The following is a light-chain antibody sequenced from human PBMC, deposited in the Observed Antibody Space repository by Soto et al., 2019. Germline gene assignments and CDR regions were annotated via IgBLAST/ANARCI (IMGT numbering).Light chain of an antibody. CDR1: SSDVGGYNY. CDR2: DVS. CDR3: GSYTSSSTRV. V-gene: IGLV2-14*01. J-gene: IGLJ2*01. Sequence: QSVLTQPASVSGSPGQSIAISCTGTSSDVGGYNYVSWYQQHPGKAPKLMIFDVSNRPSGVSNRFSGSKSGNTASLTIYGLQAEDEADYYCGSYTSSSTRVFGGGTKLTVL.